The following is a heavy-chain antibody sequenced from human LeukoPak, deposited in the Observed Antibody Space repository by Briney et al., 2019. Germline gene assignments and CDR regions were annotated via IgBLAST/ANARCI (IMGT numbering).Heavy chain of an antibody. J-gene: IGHJ6*03. D-gene: IGHD4-23*01. CDR2: IYSGGNT. Sequence: PGGSLRLSCAAFGFTVSVNYVSWVRQAPGKGLECVSVIYSGGNTYYADSVKGRFTISRDNSKNTLYLQMNSLRAEDTAVYYCARGTDYGGNSGRNYYMDVWGKGTTVTVSS. CDR1: GFTVSVNY. CDR3: ARGTDYGGNSGRNYYMDV. V-gene: IGHV3-66*01.